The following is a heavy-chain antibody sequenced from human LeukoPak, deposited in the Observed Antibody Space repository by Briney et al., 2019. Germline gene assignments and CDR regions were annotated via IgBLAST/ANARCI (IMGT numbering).Heavy chain of an antibody. Sequence: NPSETLSLTCTVSGGSISNGDHYWSWIRQHPGKGLEWIGHIYYSGSTYYNPSLKSRVTISVDTSKNQFSLKLSSVTAADTAVYYCARGGLAPGVDYWGQGTLVTVSS. CDR1: GGSISNGDHY. J-gene: IGHJ4*02. V-gene: IGHV4-31*03. CDR2: IYYSGST. CDR3: ARGGLAPGVDY. D-gene: IGHD6-19*01.